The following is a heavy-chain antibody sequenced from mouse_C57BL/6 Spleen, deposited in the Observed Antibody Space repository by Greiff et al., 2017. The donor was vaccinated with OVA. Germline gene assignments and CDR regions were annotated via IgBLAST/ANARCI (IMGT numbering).Heavy chain of an antibody. CDR3: AIGYYGSRYAMDY. J-gene: IGHJ4*01. Sequence: VQLQQSGPALVRPGASVKISCKAPGYPFTSHWMQWVRQRPGQGLEWIGEIFPGSGSPYYNETFKGKAPLTVDTSSSTAYMQLSSLTSEDSAVYFCAIGYYGSRYAMDYWGQGTSVTVSS. V-gene: IGHV1-56*01. CDR1: GYPFTSHW. D-gene: IGHD1-1*01. CDR2: IFPGSGSP.